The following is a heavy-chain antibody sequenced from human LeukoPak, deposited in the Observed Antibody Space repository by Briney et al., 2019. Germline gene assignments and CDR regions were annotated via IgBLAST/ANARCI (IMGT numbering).Heavy chain of an antibody. J-gene: IGHJ4*02. V-gene: IGHV3-7*01. Sequence: WGSLRLTCAVSGFTITTACKSCCRQAPAKRLQGLANRKVDGSEKYYLDSVKGRFTISRDNSKNSLYLQMNSLRAEDTAVYYCARDNVRLFDYWGRGTLVTVSS. CDR1: GFTITTAC. CDR3: ARDNVRLFDY. CDR2: RKVDGSEK. D-gene: IGHD6-6*01.